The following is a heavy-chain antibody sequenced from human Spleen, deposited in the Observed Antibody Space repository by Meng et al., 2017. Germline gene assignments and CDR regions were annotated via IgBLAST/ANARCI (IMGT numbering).Heavy chain of an antibody. Sequence: VQLQQCGACLSKPSENLHLPGAVSGGSYSDYCWRWIRPPQGKGLEWIGEINHSGSTNYNPSLESRATISVDTSQNNLSLKLSSVTAADSAVYYCARGPTTMAHDFDYWGQGTLVTVSS. J-gene: IGHJ4*02. CDR3: ARGPTTMAHDFDY. CDR2: INHSGST. V-gene: IGHV4-34*02. D-gene: IGHD4-11*01. CDR1: GGSYSDYC.